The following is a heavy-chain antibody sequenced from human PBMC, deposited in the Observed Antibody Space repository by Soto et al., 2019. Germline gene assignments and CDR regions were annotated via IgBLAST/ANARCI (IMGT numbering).Heavy chain of an antibody. CDR1: GFTFSSYA. Sequence: SCAASGFTFSSYAMHWVRQAPGKGLEWVAVISYDGSNKYYADSVKGRFTISRDNSKNTLYLQMNSLRAEDTAVYYCARDMGATWGYQVDYWGQGTLVTRLL. V-gene: IGHV3-30-3*01. CDR2: ISYDGSNK. J-gene: IGHJ4*02. D-gene: IGHD1-26*01. CDR3: ARDMGATWGYQVDY.